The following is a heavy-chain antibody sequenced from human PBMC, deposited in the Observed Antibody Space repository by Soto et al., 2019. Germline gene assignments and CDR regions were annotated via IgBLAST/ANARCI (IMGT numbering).Heavy chain of an antibody. J-gene: IGHJ4*02. Sequence: GGSLRLSCAASGVTVSDYYMSWIRQAPGKGLEWVSYISSSSSYTNYADSVKGRFTISRDNAKNSLYLQMNSLRAEDTAVYYCARVPYDSSGPHVDYWGQGPLVTVSS. D-gene: IGHD3-22*01. CDR2: ISSSSSYT. V-gene: IGHV3-11*06. CDR3: ARVPYDSSGPHVDY. CDR1: GVTVSDYY.